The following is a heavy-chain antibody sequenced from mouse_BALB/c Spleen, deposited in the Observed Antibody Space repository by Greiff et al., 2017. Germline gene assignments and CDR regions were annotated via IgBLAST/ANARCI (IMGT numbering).Heavy chain of an antibody. Sequence: VQLQQSGAELARPGASVKLSCKASGYTFTSYWMQWVKQRPGQGLEWIGYINPSSGYTEYNQKFKDKTTLTADKSSSTAYMQLSSLTSEDSAVYYCARDDYGNYYAMDYWGQGTSVTVSS. CDR3: ARDDYGNYYAMDY. CDR2: INPSSGYT. CDR1: GYTFTSYW. D-gene: IGHD2-1*01. V-gene: IGHV1-4*02. J-gene: IGHJ4*01.